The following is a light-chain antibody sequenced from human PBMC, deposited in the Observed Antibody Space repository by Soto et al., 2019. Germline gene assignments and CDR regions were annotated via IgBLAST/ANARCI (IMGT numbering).Light chain of an antibody. CDR3: QQYGSSPFT. CDR2: GAS. Sequence: EIVLTQSPGTLSLSPGERATLSCRASQSFSTSYLAWYQQKPGQAPRLLIYGASSRATGIPDRFSGSGSGTDFPLTISRLEPEDFAVYSCQQYGSSPFTFGPGTKVDIK. V-gene: IGKV3-20*01. CDR1: QSFSTSY. J-gene: IGKJ3*01.